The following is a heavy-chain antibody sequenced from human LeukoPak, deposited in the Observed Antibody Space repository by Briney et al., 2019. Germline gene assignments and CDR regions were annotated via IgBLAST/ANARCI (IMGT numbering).Heavy chain of an antibody. V-gene: IGHV4-30-4*01. J-gene: IGHJ5*02. CDR3: ARALGGSGNWFDP. CDR1: GGSISSGDYY. D-gene: IGHD3-10*01. Sequence: SETLSLTCTVSGGSISSGDYYWSWIRQPPGKGLEWIGYIYYSGSTYYNPSLKSRVTISVDTSKNQFSLKLSSVTAADTAVYYCARALGGSGNWFDPWGQGTLVTVSS. CDR2: IYYSGST.